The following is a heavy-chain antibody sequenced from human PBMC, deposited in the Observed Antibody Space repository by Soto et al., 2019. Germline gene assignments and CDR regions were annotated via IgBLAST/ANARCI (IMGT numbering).Heavy chain of an antibody. J-gene: IGHJ4*02. CDR2: INPKSGAT. CDR3: ASFYYDSSDYEEYFDY. CDR1: GYTFTSYY. V-gene: IGHV1-2*02. Sequence: QVLLVQSGAEVKKPGASVRVSCKASGYTFTSYYLHWVRQAPGQGLEWMGWINPKSGATHYAQKFQGRVTLTRDTSITTAYMEMSRLRSDDTAVYFCASFYYDSSDYEEYFDYWGQGTLVTVSS. D-gene: IGHD3-22*01.